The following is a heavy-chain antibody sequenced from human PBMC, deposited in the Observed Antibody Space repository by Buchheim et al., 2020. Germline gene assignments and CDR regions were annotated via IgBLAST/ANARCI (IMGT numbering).Heavy chain of an antibody. V-gene: IGHV4-61*01. J-gene: IGHJ4*02. CDR3: ARGRVGHCSGGSCYGYDY. CDR2: INHSGST. Sequence: QVQLQESGPGLVKPSETLSLTCTVSGGSVSSGSYYWSWIRQPPGKGLEWIGEINHSGSTNYNPSLKSRVTISVATSKNQFSLKLSSVTAADTAVYYCARGRVGHCSGGSCYGYDYWGQGTL. D-gene: IGHD2-15*01. CDR1: GGSVSSGSYY.